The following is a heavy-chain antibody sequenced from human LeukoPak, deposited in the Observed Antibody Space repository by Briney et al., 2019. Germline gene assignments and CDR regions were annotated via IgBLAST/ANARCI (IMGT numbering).Heavy chain of an antibody. CDR1: GYTLTELS. D-gene: IGHD3-9*01. Sequence: ASVKVSCKVSGYTLTELSMHWVRQAPGKGLEWMGGFDPEDGETIYAQKFQGRVTMTEDTSTDTSYMELSSLRSEDTAVYYCATSLPYFDWFKPFDFWGQGTLVTVSS. CDR2: FDPEDGET. J-gene: IGHJ4*02. CDR3: ATSLPYFDWFKPFDF. V-gene: IGHV1-24*01.